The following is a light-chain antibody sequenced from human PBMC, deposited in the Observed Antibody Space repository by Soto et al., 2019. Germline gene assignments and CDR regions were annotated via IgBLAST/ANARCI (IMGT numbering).Light chain of an antibody. CDR2: GVS. V-gene: IGLV2-14*01. CDR3: SSYTSSSTLRV. J-gene: IGLJ3*02. CDR1: SSDVGGYNY. Sequence: QSALTQPASVSGSPGQSITISCTGTSSDVGGYNYVSWYQQHPGKAPKLMIYGVSNRPSGISNRFSDSKSGNTASLTISGLQAEDEADYYCSSYTSSSTLRVFGGGTQLTVL.